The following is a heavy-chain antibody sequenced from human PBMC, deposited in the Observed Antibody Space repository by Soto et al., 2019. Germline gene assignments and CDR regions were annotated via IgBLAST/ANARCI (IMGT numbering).Heavy chain of an antibody. CDR2: IWYDGSNK. CDR3: AREAGTTRYYGMDV. J-gene: IGHJ6*02. V-gene: IGHV3-33*01. Sequence: QVQLVESGGGVVQPGRSLRLSCAASGFTFSSYGMHWVRQAPGKGLEWVAVIWYDGSNKYYADSVKGRFTISRDNSKNTLYLPMNSLRAEDTAVYYCAREAGTTRYYGMDVWGQGTTVTVSS. CDR1: GFTFSSYG. D-gene: IGHD1-7*01.